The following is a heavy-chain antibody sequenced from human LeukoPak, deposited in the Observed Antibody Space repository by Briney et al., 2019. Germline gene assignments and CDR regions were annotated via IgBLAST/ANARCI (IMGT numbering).Heavy chain of an antibody. V-gene: IGHV4-31*03. J-gene: IGHJ4*02. CDR2: IYYSGST. CDR3: ARQRARGVIVRHFDY. Sequence: SETLSLTCTVSGVSISSGGYYWSWIRQHPGKGLEWIGYIYYSGSTYYNPSLKSRVTISVDTSKNQFSLKLSSVTAADTAVYYCARQRARGVIVRHFDYLGQGTLVTVSS. D-gene: IGHD3-16*02. CDR1: GVSISSGGYY.